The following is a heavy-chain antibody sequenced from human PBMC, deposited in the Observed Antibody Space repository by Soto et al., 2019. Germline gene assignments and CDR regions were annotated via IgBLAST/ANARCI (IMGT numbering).Heavy chain of an antibody. CDR1: GYTFISYG. V-gene: IGHV1-18*01. CDR2: ISAYNDNT. J-gene: IGHJ4*02. CDR3: ARDEGPYYYDSSAYRSH. D-gene: IGHD3-22*01. Sequence: ASVKVSCKASGYTFISYGITWVGQAPGQGLEWMGWISAYNDNTKYAQRFQGRVTLTTDTSTATAYMELKSLRFDDTAVYYCARDEGPYYYDSSAYRSHWGQGTLVTVSS.